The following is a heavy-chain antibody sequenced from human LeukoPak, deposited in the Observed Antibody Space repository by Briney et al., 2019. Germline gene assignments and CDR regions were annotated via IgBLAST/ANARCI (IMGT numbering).Heavy chain of an antibody. CDR1: GFXFNNYG. V-gene: IGHV3-30*03. Sequence: GRSLRLSCAASGFXFNNYGIQWVRQAPGKGLEWVAVISYDGSKKYYADSVKGRFTISRDNSKNTLYLQMNSLRAEDTAVYYCGAGFTWVDYWGQGTLVTVSS. CDR2: ISYDGSKK. J-gene: IGHJ4*02. D-gene: IGHD3-16*01. CDR3: GAGFTWVDY.